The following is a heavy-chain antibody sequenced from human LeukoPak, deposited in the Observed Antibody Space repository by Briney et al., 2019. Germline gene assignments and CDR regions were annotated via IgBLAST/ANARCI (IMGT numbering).Heavy chain of an antibody. V-gene: IGHV3-30*03. D-gene: IGHD4-17*01. CDR3: AFAAYGDYGGGGAFDI. CDR2: ISYDGSNK. CDR1: GFTFSSYG. J-gene: IGHJ3*02. Sequence: PGGSLRLSCAASGFTFSSYGMHWVRQAPGKGLEWVAVISYDGSNKYYADSVRGRFTISRDNSENTLYLQMNSLRAEDTAVYYCAFAAYGDYGGGGAFDIWGQGTMVTVSS.